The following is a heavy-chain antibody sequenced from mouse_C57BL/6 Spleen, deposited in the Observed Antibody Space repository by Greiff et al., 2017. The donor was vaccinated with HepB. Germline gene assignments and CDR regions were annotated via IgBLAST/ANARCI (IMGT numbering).Heavy chain of an antibody. CDR3: SRWGYGSSTGYFDV. J-gene: IGHJ1*03. CDR2: IRNKANGYTT. D-gene: IGHD1-1*01. V-gene: IGHV7-3*01. Sequence: DVKLQESGGGLVQPGGSLSLSCAASGFTFTDYYMSWVRQPPGKALEWLGFIRNKANGYTTEYSASVKGRFTISRDNSQSILYLQMNALRAEDSATYYFSRWGYGSSTGYFDVWGTGTTVTVSS. CDR1: GFTFTDYY.